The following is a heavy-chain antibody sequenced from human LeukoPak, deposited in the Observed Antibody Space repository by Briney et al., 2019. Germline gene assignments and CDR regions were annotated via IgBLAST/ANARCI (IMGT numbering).Heavy chain of an antibody. CDR2: IYYSGST. Sequence: PSETLSLTCTVSGGSISSYYWSWLRQPPGKGLEWIGYIYYSGSTNYNPSLKSRVTISVDTSKNQFSLKLSSVTAADTAVYYCARGKKNWNDGAFDIWGQGTMVTVSS. CDR3: ARGKKNWNDGAFDI. J-gene: IGHJ3*02. CDR1: GGSISSYY. D-gene: IGHD1-1*01. V-gene: IGHV4-59*01.